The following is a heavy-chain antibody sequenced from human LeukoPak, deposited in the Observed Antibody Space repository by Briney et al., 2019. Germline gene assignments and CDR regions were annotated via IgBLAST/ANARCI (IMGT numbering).Heavy chain of an antibody. CDR1: GFTFSSYG. V-gene: IGHV3-30*18. D-gene: IGHD4-17*01. CDR2: ISYDGSNK. CDR3: AKVNTVTTPFDY. J-gene: IGHJ4*02. Sequence: GGSLRLSCAASGFTFSSYGMPWVRQAPGKGLEWVAVISYDGSNKSYADSVKGRFTISRDNSKNTLYLQMNSLRAEDTAVYYCAKVNTVTTPFDYWGQGTLVAVSS.